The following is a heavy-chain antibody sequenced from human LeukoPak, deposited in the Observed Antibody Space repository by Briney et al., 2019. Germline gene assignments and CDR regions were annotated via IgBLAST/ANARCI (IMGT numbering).Heavy chain of an antibody. CDR3: AKDPSYYYGSGSY. J-gene: IGHJ4*02. CDR2: ISGSGGST. CDR1: GFTFSSYG. V-gene: IGHV3-23*01. D-gene: IGHD3-10*01. Sequence: GGSLRLSCAASGFTFSSYGMSWVRQAPGKGLEWVSAISGSGGSTYYADSVKGRFTISRDNSKNTLYLQINSLRAEDTAVYYCAKDPSYYYGSGSYGGQGPLVTVSS.